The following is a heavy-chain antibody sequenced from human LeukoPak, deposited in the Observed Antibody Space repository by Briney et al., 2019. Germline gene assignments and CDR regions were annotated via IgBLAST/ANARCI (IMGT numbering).Heavy chain of an antibody. V-gene: IGHV3-74*01. CDR1: GFTFSSYW. D-gene: IGHD3-16*01. CDR2: INSDGSNT. Sequence: GGSLRLSCAASGFTFSSYWMHWVRQVPGKGRVWVSRINSDGSNTRYADSVKGRVTISRDNAKNTLYLQMNSLRAEDTAVYYCARVFGDYAVDYWGQGTLVTVSS. J-gene: IGHJ4*02. CDR3: ARVFGDYAVDY.